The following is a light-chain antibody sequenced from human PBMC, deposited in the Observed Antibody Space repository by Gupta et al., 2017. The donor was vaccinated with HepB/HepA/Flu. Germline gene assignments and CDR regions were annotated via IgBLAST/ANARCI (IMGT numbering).Light chain of an antibody. CDR2: GAS. J-gene: IGKJ1*01. CDR3: QQDNNCPVT. CDR1: QSVSSN. V-gene: IGKV3-15*01. Sequence: EIVMTQSPATLSVSPGERATLSCRASQSVSSNLAWYQQKPGQAPRLLIYGASTRATGLPAKFSGSGSGTEFTLTISSLQSEDFAVYYCQQDNNCPVTFGQGTKVEIK.